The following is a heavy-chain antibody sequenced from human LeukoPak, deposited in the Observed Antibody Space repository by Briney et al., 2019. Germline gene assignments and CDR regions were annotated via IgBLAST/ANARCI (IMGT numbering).Heavy chain of an antibody. CDR2: INTNTGNP. J-gene: IGHJ6*02. D-gene: IGHD6-13*01. CDR1: GYTFTSYA. CDR3: ARDLRVWQQRYGMDV. Sequence: ASVKVSCKASGYTFTSYAMNWVRQAPGQGLEWMGWINTNTGNPTYAQGFTGRFAFSLDTSVSTAYLQISSLKAEDTAVYYCARDLRVWQQRYGMDVWGQGTTVTVSS. V-gene: IGHV7-4-1*02.